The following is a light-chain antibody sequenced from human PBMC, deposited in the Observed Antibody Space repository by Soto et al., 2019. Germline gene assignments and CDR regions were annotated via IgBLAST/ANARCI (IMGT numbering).Light chain of an antibody. CDR2: DVS. V-gene: IGLV2-14*01. J-gene: IGLJ3*02. CDR3: SSYTSSSTWV. Sequence: QSALTQPASVSGSPGHSITISCTGTSSAVGGYNYVSWYQQHPGKAPKLMIYDVSNRPSGVSNRFSGSKSGNTASLTISGLQAEDEADYYCSSYTSSSTWVFGGGTKVTVL. CDR1: SSAVGGYNY.